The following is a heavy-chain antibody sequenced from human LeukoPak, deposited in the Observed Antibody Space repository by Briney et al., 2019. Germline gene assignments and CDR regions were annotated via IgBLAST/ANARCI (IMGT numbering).Heavy chain of an antibody. Sequence: GGALRLSCAASGFTFNSYAMTWVRQAPGKGREWVSLIIVNGGSTYYADSVKGRFTISRDNSKNTLYLQMNSLRAEDTAVYYCAERGLTTGFFDYWGQGTLVTVSS. V-gene: IGHV3-23*01. CDR1: GFTFNSYA. CDR2: IIVNGGST. J-gene: IGHJ4*02. D-gene: IGHD1-14*01. CDR3: AERGLTTGFFDY.